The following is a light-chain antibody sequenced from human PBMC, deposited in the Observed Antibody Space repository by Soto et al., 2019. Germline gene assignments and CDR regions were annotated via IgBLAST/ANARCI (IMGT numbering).Light chain of an antibody. J-gene: IGKJ1*01. Sequence: EAVLTQSPATLSVSPGERATLSCRASQSVATNVAWYQQRPGQAPRLLIYGASKRAIGLPARFSGSGSGTALTLTISSRQSEDFVVYYCQQYNNWSQTFGQGTKVEIK. CDR3: QQYNNWSQT. V-gene: IGKV3-15*01. CDR2: GAS. CDR1: QSVATN.